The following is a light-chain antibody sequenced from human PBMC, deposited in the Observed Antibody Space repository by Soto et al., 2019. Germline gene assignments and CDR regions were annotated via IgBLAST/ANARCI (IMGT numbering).Light chain of an antibody. CDR2: EVT. CDR3: SSYTSSNTLV. J-gene: IGLJ1*01. CDR1: SSDISGYNY. Sequence: QSALTQPASVSGSPGQSITISCTGGSSDISGYNYVSWFQQHPGKAPKLMIYEVTNRPSGVSNRFSGSKSGSTASLTISGLQAEDEADYYCSSYTSSNTLVFGTGTKVTVL. V-gene: IGLV2-14*01.